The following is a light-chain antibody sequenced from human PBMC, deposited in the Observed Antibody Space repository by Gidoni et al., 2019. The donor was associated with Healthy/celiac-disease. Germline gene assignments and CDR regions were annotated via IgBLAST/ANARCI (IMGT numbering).Light chain of an antibody. CDR3: QQYNSYSRTWT. J-gene: IGKJ1*01. V-gene: IGKV1-5*01. CDR1: QSISSW. CDR2: DAD. Sequence: DIQMTQSPSTLSASVGDRVTITCRASQSISSWLPWYQQKPGKAPKLLIYDADSSDSGVPSRFSGSGSGTEFNLTISSLQLDDLATDYCQQYNSYSRTWTFGQGTKVEIK.